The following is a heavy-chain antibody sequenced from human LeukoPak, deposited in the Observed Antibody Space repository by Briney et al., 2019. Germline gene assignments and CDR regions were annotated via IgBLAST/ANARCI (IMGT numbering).Heavy chain of an antibody. Sequence: SETLSLTCTVSGGSISSYSYYWGWIRQPPGKGLEWIATIYYSGSTYYNPSLKSRVTISIDTSKNQFSLKLSSVTAADTAVYYCARHLPDYSNYYSDYWGQGTLVTVSS. D-gene: IGHD4-11*01. J-gene: IGHJ4*02. CDR1: GGSISSYSYY. V-gene: IGHV4-39*01. CDR3: ARHLPDYSNYYSDY. CDR2: IYYSGST.